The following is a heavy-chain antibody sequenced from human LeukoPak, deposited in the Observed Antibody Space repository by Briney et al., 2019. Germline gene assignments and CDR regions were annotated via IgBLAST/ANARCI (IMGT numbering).Heavy chain of an antibody. D-gene: IGHD6-13*01. V-gene: IGHV3-7*05. J-gene: IGHJ6*02. CDR3: ARDDSGSWPLYYYYGMDV. CDR1: EFTFSSYW. Sequence: GGSLRLSCAASEFTFSSYWMSWVRQAPGKGLEWVANIKQDGSEKYYVDSVKGRFTISRDNAKNSLYLQMSSLRAEDTAVYYCARDDSGSWPLYYYYGMDVWGQGTTVTVSS. CDR2: IKQDGSEK.